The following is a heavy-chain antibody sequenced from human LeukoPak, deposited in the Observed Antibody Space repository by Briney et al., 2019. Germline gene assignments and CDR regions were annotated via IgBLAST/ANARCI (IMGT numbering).Heavy chain of an antibody. Sequence: PGGSLRLSCAASGFTFSIYAMHWVRQAPGKGLEWVANIKQDGSEKYYVDSVKGRFTISRDNAKNSLYLQMNSLRAEDTAVYYCARDNRGLNVRFFDWFHYYYAMDVWGQGTTVTVSS. CDR2: IKQDGSEK. V-gene: IGHV3-7*01. J-gene: IGHJ6*02. CDR1: GFTFSIYA. D-gene: IGHD3-9*01. CDR3: ARDNRGLNVRFFDWFHYYYAMDV.